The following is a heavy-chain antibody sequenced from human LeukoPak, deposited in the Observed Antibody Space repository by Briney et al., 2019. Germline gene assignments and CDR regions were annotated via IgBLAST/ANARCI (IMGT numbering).Heavy chain of an antibody. Sequence: GGSLRLSCAASGFTVSSNYMSWVRQMPGKGLEWMGIIYPGDSDTRYSPSFQGQVTISADKSISTAYLQWSSLKASDTAMYYCASSIAVAGQDAFDIWGQGTMVTVSS. CDR1: GFTVSSNY. J-gene: IGHJ3*02. CDR3: ASSIAVAGQDAFDI. D-gene: IGHD6-19*01. CDR2: IYPGDSDT. V-gene: IGHV5-51*01.